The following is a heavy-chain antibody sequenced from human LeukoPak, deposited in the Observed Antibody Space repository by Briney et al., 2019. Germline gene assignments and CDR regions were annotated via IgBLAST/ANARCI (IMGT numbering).Heavy chain of an antibody. D-gene: IGHD1-7*01. CDR3: AKVGLTVTTILDYFDY. CDR2: ISYDGSNK. J-gene: IGHJ4*02. V-gene: IGHV3-30*18. CDR1: GFTFSNYG. Sequence: GGSLRLSCAASGFTFSNYGMHWVRQAPGKGLEWVAVISYDGSNKYYADSVKGRFTISRDSSKNTLYLHMNSLRPEDTAVYYCAKVGLTVTTILDYFDYWGQGALVTVSS.